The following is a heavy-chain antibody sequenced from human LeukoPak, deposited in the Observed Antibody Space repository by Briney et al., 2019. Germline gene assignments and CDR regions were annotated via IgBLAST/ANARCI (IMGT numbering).Heavy chain of an antibody. CDR2: IYTSGST. V-gene: IGHV4-61*02. CDR1: GASISSGSYY. Sequence: SQTLSLTCTVSGASISSGSYYWNWIRQPAGKGLEWIGRIYTSGSTKYNPSLKSRVTISVDTSKNQFSLKLNSVTAADTAVYYCARHGGSSSRRQFDYWGQGTLVTVSS. J-gene: IGHJ4*02. D-gene: IGHD6-13*01. CDR3: ARHGGSSSRRQFDY.